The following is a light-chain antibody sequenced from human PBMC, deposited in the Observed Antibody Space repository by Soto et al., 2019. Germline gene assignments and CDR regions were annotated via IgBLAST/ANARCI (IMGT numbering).Light chain of an antibody. J-gene: IGKJ5*01. CDR2: AAS. CDR3: QQSYSTIT. Sequence: DIQMTQSPSSLSASVGDRVTITCRASQSISSYLNWYQQKPGKAPKLLIYAASSLQSGVPSRFSGSGSGTDFTLTIRQLQPEDFATYYCQQSYSTITFGQGTRLEIK. CDR1: QSISSY. V-gene: IGKV1-39*01.